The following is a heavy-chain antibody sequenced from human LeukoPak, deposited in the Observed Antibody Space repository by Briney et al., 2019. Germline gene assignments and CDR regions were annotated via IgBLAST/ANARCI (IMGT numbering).Heavy chain of an antibody. CDR1: GYIFTSYW. D-gene: IGHD3/OR15-3a*01. CDR2: IYPGDSDT. V-gene: IGHV5-51*01. Sequence: GASLQISCQGSGYIFTSYWIGWVRQVPGKGLEWMGIIYPGDSDTRYSPFFQGQVTISADKSISTAYLQWSSLKASDTAMYYCATPYGTGSYYYGMDVWGQGTTVTVSS. CDR3: ATPYGTGSYYYGMDV. J-gene: IGHJ6*02.